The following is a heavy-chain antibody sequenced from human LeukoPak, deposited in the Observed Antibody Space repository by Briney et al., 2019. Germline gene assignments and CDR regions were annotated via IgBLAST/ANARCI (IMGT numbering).Heavy chain of an antibody. CDR3: AKGHSSSWYSYYYGMDV. CDR2: IIPILGIA. J-gene: IGHJ6*02. V-gene: IGHV1-69*04. CDR1: GGTFSSYA. D-gene: IGHD6-13*01. Sequence: SVKVSCKASGGTFSSYAISWVRQAPGQGLEWMGRIIPILGIANYAQKFQGRVTITADKSTSTAYMELSSLRSEDTAVYYCAKGHSSSWYSYYYGMDVWGQGTTVTVSS.